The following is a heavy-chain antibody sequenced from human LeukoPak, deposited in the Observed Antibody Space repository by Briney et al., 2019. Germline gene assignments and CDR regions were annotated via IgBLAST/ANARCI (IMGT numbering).Heavy chain of an antibody. CDR2: ISSSGSTI. Sequence: GGSLRLSCAASGFTFSSYEMNWVRQAPGKGLEWVSYISSSGSTIYYADSVKGRFTISRDNAKNSLYLQMNSLRAEDTAVYYCARAIDVFDAFDIWGQGIMVTVSS. CDR3: ARAIDVFDAFDI. D-gene: IGHD2-21*01. CDR1: GFTFSSYE. J-gene: IGHJ3*02. V-gene: IGHV3-48*03.